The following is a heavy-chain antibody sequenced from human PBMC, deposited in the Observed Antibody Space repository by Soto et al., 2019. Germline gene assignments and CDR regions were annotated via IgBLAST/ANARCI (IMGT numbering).Heavy chain of an antibody. D-gene: IGHD3-3*01. Sequence: PGESLKISCKGSGYNFAGYWIAWVRQMPGKGLELMGIIYPSDSDTRYRPSFQGQVTISADKSISSAYLQWSSLRASDIAMYYCARGGVSTRTFDYWGQGTPVTVPQ. CDR1: GYNFAGYW. J-gene: IGHJ4*02. CDR2: IYPSDSDT. CDR3: ARGGVSTRTFDY. V-gene: IGHV5-51*01.